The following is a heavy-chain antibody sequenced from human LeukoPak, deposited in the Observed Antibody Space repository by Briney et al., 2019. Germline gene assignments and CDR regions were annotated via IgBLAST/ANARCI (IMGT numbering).Heavy chain of an antibody. J-gene: IGHJ4*02. CDR2: ITQDVSEK. CDR3: ARDRDSSSSFDY. CDR1: GFTFTSYW. V-gene: IGHV3-7*05. D-gene: IGHD6-6*01. Sequence: AGGSLRLSCAASGFTFTSYWMSWVRKAPGKGLELVANITQDVSEKYYVDSVKSRLTISTVNANNSLYLQMNSLRADANAVHYYARDRDSSSSFDYWGQGTLVTVSS.